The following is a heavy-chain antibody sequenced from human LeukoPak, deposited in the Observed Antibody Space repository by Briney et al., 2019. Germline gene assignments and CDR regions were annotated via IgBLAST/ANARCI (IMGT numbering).Heavy chain of an antibody. D-gene: IGHD6-13*01. CDR1: GGTFSSYA. CDR3: ARKYSSSGPFIDP. J-gene: IGHJ5*02. V-gene: IGHV1-46*01. Sequence: ASVKVSCKASGGTFSSYAISWVRQAPGQGLEWMGIINPSGGSTSYAQKFQGRVTMTKDMSTSTVYMELSSLRSEDTAVYYCARKYSSSGPFIDPWGQGTLVAVSS. CDR2: INPSGGST.